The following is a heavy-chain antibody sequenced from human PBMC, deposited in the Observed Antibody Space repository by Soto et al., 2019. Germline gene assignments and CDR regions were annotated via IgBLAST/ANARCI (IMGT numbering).Heavy chain of an antibody. V-gene: IGHV4-34*01. CDR2: INHSGST. CDR1: GGSFSGYY. CDR3: ARSWPKTIAAAGEDYMDI. Sequence: SETLSLTGAVYGGSFSGYYWSWIRQPPGKGLEWIGEINHSGSTNYNPSLKSRVTISVDTSKNQFSLKLSSVTAADTAVYYCARSWPKTIAAAGEDYMDICDNETPVTLSS. J-gene: IGHJ6*03. D-gene: IGHD6-13*01.